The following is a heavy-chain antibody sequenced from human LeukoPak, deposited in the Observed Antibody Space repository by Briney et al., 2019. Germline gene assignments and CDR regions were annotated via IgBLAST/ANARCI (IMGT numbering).Heavy chain of an antibody. D-gene: IGHD3-10*01. CDR2: IWYDGSNK. J-gene: IGHJ4*02. Sequence: GRSLRPSCAASGFTFSSYGMHWVRQAPGKGLEWVAVIWYDGSNKYYADSVKGRFTISRDNSKNTLYLQMNNLRAEDTAVYYCARPQYYYGSGSPIDYWGQGTLVTVSS. V-gene: IGHV3-33*01. CDR3: ARPQYYYGSGSPIDY. CDR1: GFTFSSYG.